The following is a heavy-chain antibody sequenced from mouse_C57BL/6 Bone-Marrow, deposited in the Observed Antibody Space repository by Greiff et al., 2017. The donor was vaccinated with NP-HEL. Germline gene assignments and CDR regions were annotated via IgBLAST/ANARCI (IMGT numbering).Heavy chain of an antibody. CDR1: GYTFTSYW. D-gene: IGHD1-1*01. Sequence: QVQLKQPGAELVKPGASVKLSCKASGYTFTSYWMHWVKQRPGRGLEWIGRIDPNSGGTKYNEKFKSKATLTVDKPSSTAYMQLSSLTSEDSAVYYCARGITTVVAPYAMDYWGQGTSVTVSS. CDR3: ARGITTVVAPYAMDY. J-gene: IGHJ4*01. V-gene: IGHV1-72*01. CDR2: IDPNSGGT.